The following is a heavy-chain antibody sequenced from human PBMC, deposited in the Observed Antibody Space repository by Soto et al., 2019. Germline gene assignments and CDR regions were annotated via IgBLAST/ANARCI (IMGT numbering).Heavy chain of an antibody. J-gene: IGHJ4*02. CDR3: AKVERHEITIFGVVGNDYFYY. CDR2: ISGSGGST. V-gene: IGHV3-23*01. D-gene: IGHD3-3*01. Sequence: QPGGSLRLSCAASGFTFSSYAMSWVRQAPGKGLEWVSAISGSGGSTYYADSVKGRFTISRDNSKNTLYLQMNSLRAEDTAVYYCAKVERHEITIFGVVGNDYFYYWAQGTPVPVSS. CDR1: GFTFSSYA.